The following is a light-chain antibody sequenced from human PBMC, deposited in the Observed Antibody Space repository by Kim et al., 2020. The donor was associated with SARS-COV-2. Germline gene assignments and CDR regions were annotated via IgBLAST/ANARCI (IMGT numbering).Light chain of an antibody. CDR3: AAWDDSLNGVI. Sequence: GKRVTISCSGSSSNSGSNIVNWYQQLPGTAPKLLIYSYTQRPSGVPDRFSGSKSGTSASLAISGLQSEDEADYYCAAWDDSLNGVIFGGGTQLTVL. CDR2: SYT. J-gene: IGLJ2*01. V-gene: IGLV1-44*01. CDR1: SSNSGSNI.